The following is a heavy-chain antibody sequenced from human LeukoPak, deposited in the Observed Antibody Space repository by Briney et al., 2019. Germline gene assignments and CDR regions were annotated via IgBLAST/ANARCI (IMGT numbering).Heavy chain of an antibody. CDR3: ARGTGGAAAADFDP. D-gene: IGHD6-13*01. CDR1: GGSISSNNYY. Sequence: SETLSLTCTVSGGSISSNNYYWSRIRRHPGKGLEWIGSIYYTGSTYYNPSLKSRATISVDTSKNHFSLKLTSVTAADTAVYYCARGTGGAAAADFDPWGQGTLVTVSS. CDR2: IYYTGST. J-gene: IGHJ5*02. V-gene: IGHV4-31*03.